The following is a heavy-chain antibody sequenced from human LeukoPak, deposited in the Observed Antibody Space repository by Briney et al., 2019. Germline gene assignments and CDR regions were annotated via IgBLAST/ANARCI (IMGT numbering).Heavy chain of an antibody. Sequence: KTGGSLRLSWAASGFTFSSYSMNWVRQAPGKGLEWVSSISSRGSYIYYADSVKGRFTISRDNAENSLYLQMNSLRAEDTAVYYCARVDYGSGSYGYYYYYYMDVWGKGTTVTISS. CDR1: GFTFSSYS. CDR2: ISSRGSYI. J-gene: IGHJ6*03. V-gene: IGHV3-21*01. D-gene: IGHD3-10*01. CDR3: ARVDYGSGSYGYYYYYYMDV.